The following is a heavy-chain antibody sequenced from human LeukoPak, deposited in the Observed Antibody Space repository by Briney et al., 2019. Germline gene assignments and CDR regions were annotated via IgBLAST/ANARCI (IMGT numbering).Heavy chain of an antibody. Sequence: SETLSLTCTVSGGSISSGSYFWSWIRQSAGKGLEWIGRIDSSGNSNYNPSLKSRVTISLDTSKNQFSLKLTSVTAADTAVYYCAREPLPNGVWRVGWFDPWGQGTLVTVSS. V-gene: IGHV4-61*02. CDR2: IDSSGNS. CDR3: AREPLPNGVWRVGWFDP. D-gene: IGHD2-8*01. CDR1: GGSISSGSYF. J-gene: IGHJ5*02.